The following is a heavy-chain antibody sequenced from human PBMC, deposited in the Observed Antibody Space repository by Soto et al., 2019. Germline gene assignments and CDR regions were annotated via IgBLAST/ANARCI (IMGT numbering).Heavy chain of an antibody. CDR3: ARMPLSRITMVRGVMGPKPYYYYGMDV. D-gene: IGHD3-10*01. J-gene: IGHJ6*02. Sequence: SGPTLVNPTQTLTLTCTFSGFSLSTSGMCVSWIRQPPGKALEWLALIDWDDDKYYSTSLKTRLTISKDTSKNQVVLTMTNMDPVDTATYYCARMPLSRITMVRGVMGPKPYYYYGMDVWGQGTTVTVSS. CDR2: IDWDDDK. CDR1: GFSLSTSGMC. V-gene: IGHV2-70*01.